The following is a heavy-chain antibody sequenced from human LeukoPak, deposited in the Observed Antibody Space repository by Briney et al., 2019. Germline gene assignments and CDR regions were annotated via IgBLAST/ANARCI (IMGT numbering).Heavy chain of an antibody. J-gene: IGHJ3*02. D-gene: IGHD2-2*01. CDR1: GYTFTCYY. CDR3: ARGYCSSTSCYDAFDI. Sequence: GASVKVSCKASGYTFTCYYMHWVRQAPGQGLEWMGLINPNSGGTNYAQKFQGRVTMTRDTSISTAYMELSRLRSDDTAVYYCARGYCSSTSCYDAFDIWGQGTMVTVSS. CDR2: INPNSGGT. V-gene: IGHV1-2*02.